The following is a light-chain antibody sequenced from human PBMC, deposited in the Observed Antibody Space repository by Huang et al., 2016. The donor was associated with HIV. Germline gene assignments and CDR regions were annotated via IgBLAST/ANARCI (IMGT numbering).Light chain of an antibody. CDR1: QTVNTN. CDR2: GAF. Sequence: EIVMTQFPDTLSVSPGERVICTCRANQTVNTNFAWYQQRPGQSPKLLVYGAFTRAASVPARCRGRGSVTDFTLTIDRLQSEDFAVYYCQQYNNWPPWTFGQGTKVESK. J-gene: IGKJ1*01. CDR3: QQYNNWPPWT. V-gene: IGKV3-15*01.